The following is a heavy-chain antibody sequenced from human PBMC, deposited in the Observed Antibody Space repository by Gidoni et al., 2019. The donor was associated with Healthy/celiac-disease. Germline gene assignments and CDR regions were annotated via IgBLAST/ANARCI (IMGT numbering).Heavy chain of an antibody. D-gene: IGHD3-16*01. J-gene: IGHJ6*03. CDR1: TFSNAW. Sequence: TFSNAWMNWVRQAPGKGLEWVGRIKSKTDGGTTDYAAPVKGRFTISRDDSKNTLYLQMNSLKTEDTAVYYCTTGGSNRPDLYYYYMDVWGKGTTVTVSS. CDR3: TTGGSNRPDLYYYYMDV. V-gene: IGHV3-15*07. CDR2: IKSKTDGGTT.